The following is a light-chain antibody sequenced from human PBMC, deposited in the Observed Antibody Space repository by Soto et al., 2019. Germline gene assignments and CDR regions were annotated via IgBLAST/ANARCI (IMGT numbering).Light chain of an antibody. CDR3: QQYNNWPPIT. CDR1: QSVSSN. Sequence: EIVMTQSPATLSVSPWEIATLSFSASQSVSSNLAWYQQKPGQAPRRLIYGASTRATGIPARFSGSGSGTEYTLTISSLQSEDFAVYYCQQYNNWPPITFGQGTRLEIK. J-gene: IGKJ5*01. CDR2: GAS. V-gene: IGKV3-15*01.